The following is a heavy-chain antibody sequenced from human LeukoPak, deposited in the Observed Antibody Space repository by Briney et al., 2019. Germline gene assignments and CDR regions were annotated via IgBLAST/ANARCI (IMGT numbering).Heavy chain of an antibody. Sequence: ASVKVSCKASGYTFTNSAITWVRQAPGQGLEWTGRISPYSGNTNYAQKLQGRVTMTTDTSTSTAYMELRSLRSDDTAVYYCASNRYSGSYSAYYYYYMDIWGKGTTVTVS. CDR2: ISPYSGNT. J-gene: IGHJ6*03. D-gene: IGHD1-26*01. CDR3: ASNRYSGSYSAYYYYYMDI. V-gene: IGHV1-18*01. CDR1: GYTFTNSA.